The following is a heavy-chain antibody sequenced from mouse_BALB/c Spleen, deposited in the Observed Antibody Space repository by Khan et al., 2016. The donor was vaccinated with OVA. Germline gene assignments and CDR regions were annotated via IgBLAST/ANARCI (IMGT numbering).Heavy chain of an antibody. Sequence: VQLQQSGTVLARPGASVKMSCKASGYSFTSYLIHWVKQRPGQGLEWIGDIYPGNSDTRYNQKFKDKAKLTSGTSASTAYMELSSLTNEDSAVYYCTRGCFCSFAYWGQGTLVTVSA. V-gene: IGHV1-5*01. J-gene: IGHJ3*01. CDR3: TRGCFCSFAY. CDR1: GYSFTSYL. CDR2: IYPGNSDT.